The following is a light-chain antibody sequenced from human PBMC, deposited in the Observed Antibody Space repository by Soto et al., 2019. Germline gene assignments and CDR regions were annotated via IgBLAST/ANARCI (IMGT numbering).Light chain of an antibody. CDR1: QSISSDY. CDR3: QHYGNSPPSVT. V-gene: IGKV3-20*01. J-gene: IGKJ3*01. Sequence: EVVLTQSPDTWSLSPGERATLSCRASQSISSDYLVWYQQKPGQAPRLLIYGASSRATGIPDRFSGSGSGTDFTLTINRLEPEDFAVYYCQHYGNSPPSVTFGPGTKVDIK. CDR2: GAS.